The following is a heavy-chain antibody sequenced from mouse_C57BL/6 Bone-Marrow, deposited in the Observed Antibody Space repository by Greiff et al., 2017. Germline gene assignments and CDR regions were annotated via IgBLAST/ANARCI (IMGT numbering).Heavy chain of an antibody. V-gene: IGHV5-16*01. Sequence: EVMLVESEGGLVQPGSSMKLSCTASGFTFSDYYMAWVRQVPEKGLEWVANINYDGSSTYYLDSLKSRFIISRDNAKNILYLQMSSLKSEDTATYYCARDGSRRYYAMDYWGQGTSVTVSS. J-gene: IGHJ4*01. CDR1: GFTFSDYY. CDR2: INYDGSST. D-gene: IGHD1-1*01. CDR3: ARDGSRRYYAMDY.